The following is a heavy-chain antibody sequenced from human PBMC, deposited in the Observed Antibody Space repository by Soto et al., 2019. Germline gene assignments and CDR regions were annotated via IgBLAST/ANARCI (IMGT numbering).Heavy chain of an antibody. Sequence: QVQLQESGPALVKPSETLSLTCAVSGGSISISNWWSWVRQTPGKGLEWIGQIHHSGRTNYSPSLTSRVTISVDKSKNQFSLKMNSVTAAETAVYYCARGGYYFYMDVWGKGTTVTVSS. CDR3: ARGGYYFYMDV. J-gene: IGHJ6*03. V-gene: IGHV4-4*02. CDR2: IHHSGRT. CDR1: GGSISISNW. D-gene: IGHD1-26*01.